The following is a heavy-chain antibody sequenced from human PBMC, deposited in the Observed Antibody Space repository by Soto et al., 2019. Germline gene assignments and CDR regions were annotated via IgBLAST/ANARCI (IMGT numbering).Heavy chain of an antibody. CDR1: GFTISSYG. J-gene: IGHJ5*02. D-gene: IGHD6-13*01. CDR2: IWYDGSNK. V-gene: IGHV3-33*01. Sequence: QVQLVESGGGVVQPGRSLRLSCAASGFTISSYGMHWVRQAPGQGLEWLSVIWYDGSNKYYAESVKGRFTISRDISKNTLYLQMNSLSAEDTAVYYWAGAAAEGGFDPWGQGTLVTVSS. CDR3: AGAAAEGGFDP.